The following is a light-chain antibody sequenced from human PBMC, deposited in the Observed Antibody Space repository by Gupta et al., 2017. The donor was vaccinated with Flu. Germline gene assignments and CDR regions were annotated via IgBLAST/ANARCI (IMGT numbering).Light chain of an antibody. CDR3: HQEGRSPRT. J-gene: IGKJ1*01. V-gene: IGKV3-20*01. CDR2: GAS. Sequence: EIVLTQSPATLSLSPGERATLSCRASQSVDSNYLAWYQQKPGQAPRLLIYGASGRANGFPDRFTASGSGTDFTLTISRLEPADFAVYYCHQEGRSPRTFGQGTKVEIK. CDR1: QSVDSNY.